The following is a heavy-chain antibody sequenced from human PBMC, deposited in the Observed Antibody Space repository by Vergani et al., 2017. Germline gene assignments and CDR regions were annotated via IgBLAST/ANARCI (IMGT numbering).Heavy chain of an antibody. CDR1: GFIFSDYV. V-gene: IGHV3-33*01. CDR3: ARDKSRRAPAVMGTYYYYMDV. Sequence: QVQLVESGGGVVQPGKSLSLSCEASGFIFSDYVMHWVRQAPGKGLEWVAGFWHDGSNEKYVDSVQGRVTISRDNSKHTLYLEMKSLRVEDTAVYFCARDKSRRAPAVMGTYYYYMDVWGKGTKVTVSS. D-gene: IGHD3-16*01. J-gene: IGHJ6*03. CDR2: FWHDGSNE.